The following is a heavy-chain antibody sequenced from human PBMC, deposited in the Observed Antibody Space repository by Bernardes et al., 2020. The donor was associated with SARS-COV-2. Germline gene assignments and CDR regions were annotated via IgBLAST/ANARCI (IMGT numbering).Heavy chain of an antibody. J-gene: IGHJ4*02. CDR1: GFTFSNTW. CDR2: TRTKSDGGTA. V-gene: IGHV3-15*01. D-gene: IGHD5-12*01. Sequence: GGSLRLSCAASGFTFSNTWMSWVRQAPGKGLEWVGRTRTKSDGGTADYASPVKGRFTISRDDSKNSVFLQMNSLKTEDTAVYYCTTESLVATIDFDYCGQGTLVTVSS. CDR3: TTESLVATIDFDY.